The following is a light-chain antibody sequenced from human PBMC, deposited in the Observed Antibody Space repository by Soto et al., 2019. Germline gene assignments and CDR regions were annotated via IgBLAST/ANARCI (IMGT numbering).Light chain of an antibody. CDR1: QSVSTN. CDR2: GAS. J-gene: IGKJ2*01. CDR3: QQYNQWPT. Sequence: EILMTQSPATLSVSPGERVTLSCRASQSVSTNLVWYQQKPGQVPRVLIYGASTRATGIPARFSGSGSGTEFTLTISSRQSEDFAVYYCQQYNQWPTFGQGTKLDI. V-gene: IGKV3-15*01.